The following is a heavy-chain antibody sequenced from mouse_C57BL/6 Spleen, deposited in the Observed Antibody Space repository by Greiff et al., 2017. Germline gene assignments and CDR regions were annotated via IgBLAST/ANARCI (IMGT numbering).Heavy chain of an antibody. D-gene: IGHD1-1*01. J-gene: IGHJ3*01. Sequence: VQLQQSGPELVKPGASVKISCKASGYTFTDYYINWVKQRPGQGLEWIGWIFPGSGSTSYNEKFKGKATLTVDKSSSTAYMLLSSLTSEDSAVYFCARNYGSSPAWFAYWGQGTLVTVSA. CDR3: ARNYGSSPAWFAY. V-gene: IGHV1-75*01. CDR1: GYTFTDYY. CDR2: IFPGSGST.